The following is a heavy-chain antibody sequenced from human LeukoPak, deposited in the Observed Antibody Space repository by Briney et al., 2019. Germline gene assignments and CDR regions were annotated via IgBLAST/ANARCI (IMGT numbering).Heavy chain of an antibody. D-gene: IGHD2-2*01. J-gene: IGHJ6*02. V-gene: IGHV1-69*13. CDR2: IIPIFGTA. Sequence: GASVKVSCKASGGTFSSYAISWVRQAPGQGLEWTGGIIPIFGTANYAQKFQGRVTITADESTSTAYMELSSLRSEDTAVYYCARVGYCSSTSCLYYYYGMDVWGQGTTVTVSS. CDR1: GGTFSSYA. CDR3: ARVGYCSSTSCLYYYYGMDV.